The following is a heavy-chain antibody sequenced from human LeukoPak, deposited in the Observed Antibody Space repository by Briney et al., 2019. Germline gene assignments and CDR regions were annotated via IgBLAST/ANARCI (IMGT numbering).Heavy chain of an antibody. CDR2: INGSGGST. J-gene: IGHJ5*02. CDR1: GFTFSNYA. Sequence: GGSLRLSCAASGFTFSNYAMSWVRQAPGKGLEWVSSINGSGGSTYYADSVKGRFTISRDNSKNTLYLQMNSLRAEDTAVYYCAKGVTAMAPYNWFDPWGQGTLVTVSS. V-gene: IGHV3-23*01. CDR3: AKGVTAMAPYNWFDP. D-gene: IGHD5-18*01.